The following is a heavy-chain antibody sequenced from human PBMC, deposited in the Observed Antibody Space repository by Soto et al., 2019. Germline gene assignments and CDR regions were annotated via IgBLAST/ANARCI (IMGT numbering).Heavy chain of an antibody. CDR2: IYYSGST. CDR3: TACHWNGPYDY. CDR1: GGSISSSSYY. D-gene: IGHD1-1*01. Sequence: SETLPLTCTVSGGSISSSSYYWSWIRQPPGKGLEWIGSIYYSGSTNYNPSLKSRVTISVDTSKNQFSLKLSSVTAADTAIYSCTACHWNGPYDYWGQGTLVTVSS. V-gene: IGHV4-39*07. J-gene: IGHJ4*02.